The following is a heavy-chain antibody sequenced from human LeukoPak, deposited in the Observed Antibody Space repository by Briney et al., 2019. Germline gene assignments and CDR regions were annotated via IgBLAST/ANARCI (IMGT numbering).Heavy chain of an antibody. J-gene: IGHJ4*02. CDR3: AKGTVGSCNGPTCYPFDN. D-gene: IGHD2-15*01. CDR2: ITASGRST. Sequence: GGSLTLSCTASGFTFSNYAMNRVRQAPGKGLECVSFITASGRSTYYTDAVKGRFSISRDNSKNTLHLQMNSLRAEDTAVYYCAKGTVGSCNGPTCYPFDNWGPGTLVTVSS. CDR1: GFTFSNYA. V-gene: IGHV3-23*01.